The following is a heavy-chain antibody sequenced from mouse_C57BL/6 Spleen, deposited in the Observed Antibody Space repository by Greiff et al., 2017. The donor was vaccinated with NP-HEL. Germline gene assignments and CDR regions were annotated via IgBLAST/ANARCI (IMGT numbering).Heavy chain of an antibody. Sequence: QVQLQQPGAELVRPGSSVKLSCKASGYTFTSYWMDWVKQRPGQGLEWIGNIYPSDSETHYNQKFKDKATLTVDKSSSTAYMQLSSLTSEDSAVYYCARRLFLYAMDYWGQGTSVTVSS. V-gene: IGHV1-61*01. CDR3: ARRLFLYAMDY. J-gene: IGHJ4*01. CDR2: IYPSDSET. D-gene: IGHD3-2*02. CDR1: GYTFTSYW.